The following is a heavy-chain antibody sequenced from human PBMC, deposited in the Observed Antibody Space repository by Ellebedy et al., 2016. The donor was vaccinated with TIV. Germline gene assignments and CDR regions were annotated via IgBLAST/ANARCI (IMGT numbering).Heavy chain of an antibody. V-gene: IGHV3-43*01. J-gene: IGHJ4*02. CDR3: AKDHGGLGSYYFYY. CDR1: GFTFDDDT. Sequence: GESLKISCVASGFTFDDDTMHWVRQAPGKGLEWVSLISWDGDATYYADSVKGRFTISRDNIKHSLHLQMNSLRTEDSALYYCAKDHGGLGSYYFYYWGQGTLVTVSS. D-gene: IGHD3-10*01. CDR2: ISWDGDAT.